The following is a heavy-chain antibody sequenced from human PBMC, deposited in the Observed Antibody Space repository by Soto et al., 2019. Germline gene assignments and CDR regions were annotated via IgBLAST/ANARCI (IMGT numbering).Heavy chain of an antibody. V-gene: IGHV1-3*01. Sequence: QVQLVQSGAEVKKPGASVKVSCKASGNTFTSYAMHWVRQAPGQRLEWMGWINAGNGNTKYSQKFQGRVTITRDTSASTAYMELSSLRSEDTAVYYCVTSRITIFGVVTPYGMDVWGQGTTVTVSS. CDR1: GNTFTSYA. CDR3: VTSRITIFGVVTPYGMDV. D-gene: IGHD3-3*01. J-gene: IGHJ6*02. CDR2: INAGNGNT.